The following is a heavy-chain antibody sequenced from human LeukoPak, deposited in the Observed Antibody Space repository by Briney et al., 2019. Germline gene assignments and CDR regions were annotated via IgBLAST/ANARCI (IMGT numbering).Heavy chain of an antibody. V-gene: IGHV4-38-2*01. D-gene: IGHD6-13*01. Sequence: GSLRLSCAASGFTFSDYNMRWIRQAPGKGLEWIGSIYYSGSTYYNPSLKSRVTISLDTSKNQFSLKVSSVTAADTAVYYCARYREQHHWGQGTLVTVSS. J-gene: IGHJ1*01. CDR3: ARYREQHH. CDR1: GFTFSDYN. CDR2: IYYSGST.